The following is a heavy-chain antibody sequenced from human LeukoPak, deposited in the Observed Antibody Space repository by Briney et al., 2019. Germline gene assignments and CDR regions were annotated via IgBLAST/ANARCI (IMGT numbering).Heavy chain of an antibody. CDR2: ISDSGGST. J-gene: IGHJ4*02. Sequence: PAGGSLRLSCAASGFTFSSYAMSWVRQAPGKGLEWVSSISDSGGSTYCADSVQGRFTISRDNSKNTVFLQMNSLRAEDTATYYCANGLNVPDYWGQGTLVTVSS. D-gene: IGHD3/OR15-3a*01. V-gene: IGHV3-23*01. CDR3: ANGLNVPDY. CDR1: GFTFSSYA.